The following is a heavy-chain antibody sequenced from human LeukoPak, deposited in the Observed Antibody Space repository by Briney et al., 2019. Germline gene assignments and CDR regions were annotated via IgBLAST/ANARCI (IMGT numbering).Heavy chain of an antibody. J-gene: IGHJ6*03. Sequence: SVEVSCKASGGTFSSYAISWVRQAPGQGLEWMGGIIPIFGTANYAQKFQGRVTITTDESTSTAYMELSSLRSEDTAVYYCARDRPPRIAARLHYYYYYMDVWGKGTTVTVSS. V-gene: IGHV1-69*05. CDR2: IIPIFGTA. CDR3: ARDRPPRIAARLHYYYYYMDV. CDR1: GGTFSSYA. D-gene: IGHD6-6*01.